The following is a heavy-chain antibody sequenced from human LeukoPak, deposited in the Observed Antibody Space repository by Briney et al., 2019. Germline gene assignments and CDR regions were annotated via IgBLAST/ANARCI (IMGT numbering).Heavy chain of an antibody. CDR1: GFTFSGSA. Sequence: GGSLRLSCAASGFTFSGSAMHWVRQASGKGLEWVGRIRSKANSYSTAYAASVKGRFTISRDDSKNTAYLQMSSLRAEDTALYYCAREETRITMLRGVTYFEYWGQGTLVTVSS. CDR3: AREETRITMLRGVTYFEY. D-gene: IGHD3-10*01. V-gene: IGHV3-73*01. J-gene: IGHJ4*02. CDR2: IRSKANSYST.